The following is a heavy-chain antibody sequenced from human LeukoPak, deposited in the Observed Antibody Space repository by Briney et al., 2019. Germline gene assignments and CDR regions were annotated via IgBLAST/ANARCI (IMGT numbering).Heavy chain of an antibody. D-gene: IGHD3-16*01. V-gene: IGHV3-73*01. J-gene: IGHJ5*02. Sequence: GGSLTLSCAASGFTFSDSAIHWVRQASGKGLEWVGRIRGKGFSDPPAYAASVKDRFTISRDDSESTAYLQMNSLKAEDTAVYYCTVPQSGGNWFDPWGPGTQVAVSS. CDR2: IRGKGFSDPP. CDR3: TVPQSGGNWFDP. CDR1: GFTFSDSA.